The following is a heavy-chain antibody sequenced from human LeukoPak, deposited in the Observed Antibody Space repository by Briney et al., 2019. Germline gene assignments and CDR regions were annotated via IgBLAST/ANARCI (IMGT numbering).Heavy chain of an antibody. CDR3: ARNLVTVTTSHFDY. CDR2: IYSGGST. CDR1: GFTFSNYE. J-gene: IGHJ4*02. V-gene: IGHV3-53*04. D-gene: IGHD4-17*01. Sequence: PGGSLRLSCTPSGFTFSNYEFNWVRQAPGKGLEWVSVIYSGGSTYYADSVKGRFTISRHNSKNTLYLQMNSLRAEDTAVYYCARNLVTVTTSHFDYWGQGTLVTVSS.